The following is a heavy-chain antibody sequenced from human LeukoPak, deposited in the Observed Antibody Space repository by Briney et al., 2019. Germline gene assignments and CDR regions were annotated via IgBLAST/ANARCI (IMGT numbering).Heavy chain of an antibody. CDR2: ISGGGGST. J-gene: IGHJ4*02. Sequence: SGGSLRLSCAASGFTFSSYVMSWVRQAPGKGLGWVSTISGGGGSTYYADSAKGRFTISRDNSRNTFYLQMNSLRAEDTAVYYCAKRGLAASGTDYWGQGTLVTVSS. D-gene: IGHD6-13*01. CDR3: AKRGLAASGTDY. V-gene: IGHV3-23*01. CDR1: GFTFSSYV.